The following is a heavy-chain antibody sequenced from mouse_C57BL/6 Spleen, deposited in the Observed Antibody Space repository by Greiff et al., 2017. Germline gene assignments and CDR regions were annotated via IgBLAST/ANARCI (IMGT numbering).Heavy chain of an antibody. Sequence: VKLQQPGAELVKPGASVKLSCKATGYTFTGYWIEWVKQRPGHGLEWIGEILPGSGSTNYNEKFKGQSTFTADTSSNTAYMQLSSLTTEDSAIYYCARPSSGYVGWYIDVWGTGTTVTVSS. J-gene: IGHJ1*03. CDR2: ILPGSGST. CDR3: ARPSSGYVGWYIDV. CDR1: GYTFTGYW. D-gene: IGHD3-2*02. V-gene: IGHV1-9*01.